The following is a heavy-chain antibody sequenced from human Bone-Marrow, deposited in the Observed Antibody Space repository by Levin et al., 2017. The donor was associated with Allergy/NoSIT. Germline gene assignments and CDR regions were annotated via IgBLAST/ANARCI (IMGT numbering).Heavy chain of an antibody. CDR2: ITTTRLGAI. D-gene: IGHD5-24*01. V-gene: IGHV3-15*01. J-gene: IGHJ3*02. CDR3: VADLETSERQAFDM. CDR1: QFSFSTTW. Sequence: GESLKISCVASQFSFSTTWMNWVRQAPGKGPEWVGRITTTRLGAIDYATAVKGRFTISRDDAQNILYLQMNSLRIEDTGLYYCVADLETSERQAFDMWGQGTAVTVSS.